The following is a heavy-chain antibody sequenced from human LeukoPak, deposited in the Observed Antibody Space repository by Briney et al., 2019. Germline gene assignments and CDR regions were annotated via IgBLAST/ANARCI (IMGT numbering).Heavy chain of an antibody. V-gene: IGHV3-64D*09. CDR2: ISSNGGST. D-gene: IGHD6-13*01. CDR1: GFTFSSYA. J-gene: IGHJ4*02. CDR3: VKSNGYSSSWYCY. Sequence: GGSLRLSCSASGFTFSSYAMHWVRQAPGKGLEYVSAISSNGGSTYYADSVKGRFTISRDNAKNTLYLQMSSLRAEDTAVYYCVKSNGYSSSWYCYWGQGTLVTVSS.